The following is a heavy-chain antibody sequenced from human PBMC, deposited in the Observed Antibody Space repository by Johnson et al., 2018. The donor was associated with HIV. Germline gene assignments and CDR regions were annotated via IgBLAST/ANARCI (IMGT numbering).Heavy chain of an antibody. Sequence: VQLVESGGGLVQPGGSLRLACATSGFTVRTNYMNWVRQAPGKGLEWVSVIYSGGSTYYADSVKGRFTISRDNSKNTLYLQMNSLRAEDTAVYYCASGSYYGSSGDAFDIWGQGTMVTVSS. J-gene: IGHJ3*02. CDR3: ASGSYYGSSGDAFDI. V-gene: IGHV3-66*02. CDR1: GFTVRTNY. D-gene: IGHD3-22*01. CDR2: IYSGGST.